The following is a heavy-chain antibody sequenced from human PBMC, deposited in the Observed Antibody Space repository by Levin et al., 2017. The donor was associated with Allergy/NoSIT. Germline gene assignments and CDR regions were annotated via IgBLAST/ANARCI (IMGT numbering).Heavy chain of an antibody. CDR3: ARALTISGAVAYMDV. CDR1: GFIFTNYW. Sequence: GESLKISCAPSGFIFTNYWMRWIRQAPGKGLEWVASVSQDGNEKYYVDSVQGRFTISRDNAKNSLYLQMNSLRAEDTAVYYCARALTISGAVAYMDVWGKGTTVTVSS. V-gene: IGHV3-7*03. D-gene: IGHD3-3*01. J-gene: IGHJ6*03. CDR2: VSQDGNEK.